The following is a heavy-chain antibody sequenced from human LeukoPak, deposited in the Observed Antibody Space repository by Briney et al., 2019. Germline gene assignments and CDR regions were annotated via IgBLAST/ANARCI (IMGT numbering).Heavy chain of an antibody. CDR1: GFTFSISS. J-gene: IGHJ4*02. Sequence: GGSLRLSCAASGFTFSISSMNWVRQAPGKGLEWVSSFSGGGGNTYYADSVKGRFTISRDNFKNTLYLQMNSLRAEDTAVYYCAKGAGYSYGDQSDYWGQGTLVTVSS. CDR3: AKGAGYSYGDQSDY. D-gene: IGHD5-18*01. V-gene: IGHV3-23*01. CDR2: FSGGGGNT.